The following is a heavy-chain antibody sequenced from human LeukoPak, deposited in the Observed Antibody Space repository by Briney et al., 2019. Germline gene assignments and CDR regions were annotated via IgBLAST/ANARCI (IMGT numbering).Heavy chain of an antibody. CDR2: ISGDGASA. D-gene: IGHD7-27*01. J-gene: IGHJ4*02. CDR3: AKDDSTGGFDY. Sequence: GGSLRLSCAASGFSFDDSAMYWVRQAPGKGLEWVSLISGDGASAFYADSVEGRFTISRDNSKNSLYLQMNSLRTEDTAFYYCAKDDSTGGFDYWGQGTLVTVSS. CDR1: GFSFDDSA. V-gene: IGHV3-43*02.